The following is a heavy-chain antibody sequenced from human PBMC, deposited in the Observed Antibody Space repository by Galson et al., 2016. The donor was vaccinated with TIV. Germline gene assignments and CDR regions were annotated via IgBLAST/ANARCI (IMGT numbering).Heavy chain of an antibody. CDR3: ARPSHYYDITSYYPLDY. V-gene: IGHV3-74*01. CDR2: INTDGRNT. D-gene: IGHD3-22*01. CDR1: GFTFSSYW. J-gene: IGHJ4*02. Sequence: SLRLSCAASGFTFSSYWMHWVRQAPGKGLVWVSRINTDGRNTAYADSLKGRFTVSRDNAKNTLYLQMHSLRAEDTAVYYCARPSHYYDITSYYPLDYWGRGRLVTVSS.